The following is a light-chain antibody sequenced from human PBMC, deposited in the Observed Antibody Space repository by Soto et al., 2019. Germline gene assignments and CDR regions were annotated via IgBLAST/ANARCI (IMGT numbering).Light chain of an antibody. J-gene: IGKJ1*01. Sequence: EIVMTQSPATLSLSPGERATLSCRASQSVGTYLAWYQQKPGQAPRLLIYDSSKRATDIPARFSGSGSGTDFTLTISSLEPEDFAVYYCQQYGSSAWTFGQGTKVEIK. CDR3: QQYGSSAWT. CDR2: DSS. CDR1: QSVGTY. V-gene: IGKV3-11*01.